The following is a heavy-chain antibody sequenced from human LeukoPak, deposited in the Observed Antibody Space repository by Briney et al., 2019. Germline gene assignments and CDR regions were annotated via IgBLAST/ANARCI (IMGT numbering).Heavy chain of an antibody. CDR1: GFTVSSNS. V-gene: IGHV3-53*01. CDR2: IYSDNT. J-gene: IGHJ4*02. D-gene: IGHD4/OR15-4a*01. CDR3: ERRAGAYSHPYDY. Sequence: GGSLRLSFTVSGFTVSSNSMSWVPQAPGKGLEWVSFIYSDNTHYSDSVQGRFTISRDNYKTTLYIQMNSLRAQDTAVYYCERRAGAYSHPYDYWGQGTLVTVSS.